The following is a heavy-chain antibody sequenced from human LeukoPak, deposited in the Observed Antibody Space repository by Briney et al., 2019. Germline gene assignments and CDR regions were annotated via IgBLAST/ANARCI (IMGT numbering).Heavy chain of an antibody. J-gene: IGHJ4*02. D-gene: IGHD2-15*01. CDR3: ARGGPGYCSGGSCYHY. CDR1: GGTFSSYA. CDR2: IIPIFGTA. Sequence: GASVKVSCKASGGTFSSYAISWVRQAPGQGLEWMGGIIPIFGTANYAQKFQGRVTITADKSTSTAYMELSSLRSEDTAVYYCARGGPGYCSGGSCYHYWGQGTLVTVSS. V-gene: IGHV1-69*06.